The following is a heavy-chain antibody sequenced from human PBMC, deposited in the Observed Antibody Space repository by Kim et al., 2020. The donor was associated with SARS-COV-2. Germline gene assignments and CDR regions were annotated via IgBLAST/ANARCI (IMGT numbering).Heavy chain of an antibody. CDR3: ANPRQPDY. V-gene: IGHV3-23*01. CDR1: GFTFSNYG. D-gene: IGHD6-13*01. CDR2: IPGSGDIT. Sequence: GGSLRLSCVASGFTFSNYGMTWCRQAPGGGLEWVSGIPGSGDITAYADSVKGRFTISRDNSKNTLYLQMSSLRAEDTAIYYCANPRQPDYWGQGTLGTVS. J-gene: IGHJ4*02.